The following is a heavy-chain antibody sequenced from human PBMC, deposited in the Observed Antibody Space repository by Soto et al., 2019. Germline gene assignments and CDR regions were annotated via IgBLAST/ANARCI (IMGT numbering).Heavy chain of an antibody. V-gene: IGHV3-30-3*01. CDR2: ISYDGSNK. CDR3: VLGGIVVVPADIPGYYYGMDV. CDR1: GFTFSSYA. Sequence: SGGSLRLSCAASGFTFSSYAMHWVRQAPGKGLEWVAVISYDGSNKYYADSVKGRFTISRDNSKNTLYLQMNSLRAEDTAVYYCVLGGIVVVPADIPGYYYGMDVWGQGTTVTVSS. J-gene: IGHJ6*02. D-gene: IGHD2-2*02.